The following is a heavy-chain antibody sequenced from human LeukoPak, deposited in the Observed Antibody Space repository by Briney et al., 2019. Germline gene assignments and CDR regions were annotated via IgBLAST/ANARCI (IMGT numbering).Heavy chain of an antibody. Sequence: PPETLSLTCTVSGGSISSGDYYWSWIRQPPGKGLEWIGYIYYSGSTYYNPSLKSRVTISVDTSKNQFSLKLSSVTAADTAVYYCARADYDSSDIRHDYWGQGTLVTVSS. V-gene: IGHV4-30-4*08. J-gene: IGHJ4*02. D-gene: IGHD3-22*01. CDR2: IYYSGST. CDR1: GGSISSGDYY. CDR3: ARADYDSSDIRHDY.